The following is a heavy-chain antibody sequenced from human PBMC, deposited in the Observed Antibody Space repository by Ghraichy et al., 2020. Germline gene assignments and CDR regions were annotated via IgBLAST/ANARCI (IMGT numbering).Heavy chain of an antibody. Sequence: SQTLSLTCTVSGGSLSSYYWNWIRQPPGKGLEWIGAISYSGSTNYNPSLTSRVTISVDTSKNQLSLRLSSVTAADTAVYYCAVSGSYYAAFDIWGQGTMVTVSS. CDR1: GGSLSSYY. CDR2: ISYSGST. D-gene: IGHD1-26*01. CDR3: AVSGSYYAAFDI. V-gene: IGHV4-59*12. J-gene: IGHJ3*02.